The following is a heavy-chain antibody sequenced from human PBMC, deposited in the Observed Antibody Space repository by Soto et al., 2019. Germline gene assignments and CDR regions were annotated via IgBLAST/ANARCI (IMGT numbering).Heavy chain of an antibody. CDR2: INHSGST. Sequence: PSETLSLTCAVYGGSFSCYYWSWIRQPPGKGLEWIGEINHSGSTNYNPSLKSRVTISVDTSKNQFSLKLSSVTAADTAVYYCASVCSGGSCTYWGQGTLVTVSS. CDR3: ASVCSGGSCTY. J-gene: IGHJ4*02. CDR1: GGSFSCYY. D-gene: IGHD2-15*01. V-gene: IGHV4-34*01.